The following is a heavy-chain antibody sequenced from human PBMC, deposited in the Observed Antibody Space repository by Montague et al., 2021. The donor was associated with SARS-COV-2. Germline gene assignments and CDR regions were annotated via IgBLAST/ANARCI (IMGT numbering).Heavy chain of an antibody. CDR3: TQERGPGRTTWHYFDY. CDR1: GDSVFSNMPA. D-gene: IGHD1-14*01. V-gene: IGHV6-1*01. Sequence: CAISGDSVFSNMPASDWNRQALQTRPERVGRTFYRSKWYNYYAVSVRSRITISPDTSKNQFSLQLNSVTPEDTAVYYCTQERGPGRTTWHYFDYWGQGTLVTVSS. CDR2: TFYRSKWYN. J-gene: IGHJ4*02.